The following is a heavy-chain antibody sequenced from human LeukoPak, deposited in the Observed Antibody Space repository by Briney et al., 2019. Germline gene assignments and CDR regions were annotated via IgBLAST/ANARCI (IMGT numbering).Heavy chain of an antibody. CDR3: ARDRIGSSGWFDY. J-gene: IGHJ4*02. CDR1: GGTFSSYA. V-gene: IGHV1-69*13. CDR2: IIPIFGTA. Sequence: HRASVKVSCKASGGTFSSYAISWVRQAPGQGLEWMGGIIPIFGTANYAQKFQGRVTITADESTSTAYMELSSLRSEDTAVYYCARDRIGSSGWFDYWGQGTLVTVSS. D-gene: IGHD6-19*01.